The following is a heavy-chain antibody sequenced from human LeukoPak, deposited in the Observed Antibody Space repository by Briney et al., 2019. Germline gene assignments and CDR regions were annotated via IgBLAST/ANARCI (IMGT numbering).Heavy chain of an antibody. Sequence: GGSLRLSCAASGFTFSDYWIHWVRQAPGKGLVWVSLIHSDGGTTNYADSVKGRFTISRDNAKNTVYLQMSSLSVEDAAVYYCARDIYSIAEWGQGTPVTVPS. CDR2: IHSDGGTT. J-gene: IGHJ4*02. D-gene: IGHD1-26*01. CDR3: ARDIYSIAE. CDR1: GFTFSDYW. V-gene: IGHV3-74*01.